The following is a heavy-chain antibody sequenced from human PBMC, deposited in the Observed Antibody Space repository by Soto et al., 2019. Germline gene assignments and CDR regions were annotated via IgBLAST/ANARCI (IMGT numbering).Heavy chain of an antibody. J-gene: IGHJ6*03. D-gene: IGHD6-6*01. Sequence: SETLSLTCAVYGGSFSGYYWSWIRQPPGMGLEWIGEINHSGSTNYNPSLKSRVTISVDTSKNQFSLKLSSVTAADTAVYYCARQYSSSSFHYYYYMDVWGKGTTVTVSS. CDR2: INHSGST. CDR1: GGSFSGYY. V-gene: IGHV4-34*01. CDR3: ARQYSSSSFHYYYYMDV.